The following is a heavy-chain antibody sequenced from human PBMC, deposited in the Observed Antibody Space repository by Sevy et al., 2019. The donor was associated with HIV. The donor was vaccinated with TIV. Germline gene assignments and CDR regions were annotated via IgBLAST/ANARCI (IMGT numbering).Heavy chain of an antibody. Sequence: GGSLRLSCAASGFTFSSYGMHWVRQAPGKGLEWVAVISYDGSNKYYADSVKAGFTISRDNSKNTLYLKMNSLRAEDTVLYYCTKVLTYYYGSGSYIRPFYSYGMDVWGQGTTVTVSS. D-gene: IGHD3-10*01. CDR2: ISYDGSNK. CDR3: TKVLTYYYGSGSYIRPFYSYGMDV. CDR1: GFTFSSYG. V-gene: IGHV3-30*18. J-gene: IGHJ6*02.